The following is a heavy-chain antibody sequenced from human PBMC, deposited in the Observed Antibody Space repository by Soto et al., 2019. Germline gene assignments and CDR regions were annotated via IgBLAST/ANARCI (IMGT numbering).Heavy chain of an antibody. CDR2: ISYDGSNK. D-gene: IGHD3-22*01. J-gene: IGHJ4*02. CDR1: GFTFSSYA. V-gene: IGHV3-30-3*01. Sequence: GGSLRLSCAASGFTFSSYAMHWVRQAPGKGLEWVAVISYDGSNKYYADSVKGRFTISRDNSKNTLYLQMNSLRAEDTAVYYCARWVRPQIVVVITTSADYWGQGPLVTVS. CDR3: ARWVRPQIVVVITTSADY.